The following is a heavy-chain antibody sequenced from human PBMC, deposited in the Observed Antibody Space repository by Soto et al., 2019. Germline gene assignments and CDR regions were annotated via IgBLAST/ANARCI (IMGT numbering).Heavy chain of an antibody. CDR1: GGSISPYY. D-gene: IGHD6-13*01. J-gene: IGHJ6*03. V-gene: IGHV4-59*01. CDR3: ARKGAAASYAHYYMDV. CDR2: VYYSGNT. Sequence: SETLSLTCTVSGGSISPYYWSWIRQPPGKRQEKIGYVYYSGNTNYNPSLESRVTISVDTSRNRFSLNLTSATAADTAVYYCARKGAAASYAHYYMDVWGRGTAVTVSS.